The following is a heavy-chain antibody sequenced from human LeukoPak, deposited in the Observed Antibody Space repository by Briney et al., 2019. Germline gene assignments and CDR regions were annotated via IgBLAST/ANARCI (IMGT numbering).Heavy chain of an antibody. Sequence: PGGSLRLSCAASGFSFSSYGMHWVRQAPGKGLEWVAVISFAGTKNYYVDSVKGRFTIPRDNSKNTLYLEMNSLRPDDTAVYYCAKEWGSSWNPPYYFYYGMDVWGQGTTVSVSS. CDR2: ISFAGTKN. CDR3: AKEWGSSWNPPYYFYYGMDV. CDR1: GFSFSSYG. D-gene: IGHD6-13*01. J-gene: IGHJ6*02. V-gene: IGHV3-30*18.